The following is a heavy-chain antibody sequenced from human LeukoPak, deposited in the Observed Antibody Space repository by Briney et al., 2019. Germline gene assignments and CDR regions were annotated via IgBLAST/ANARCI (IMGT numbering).Heavy chain of an antibody. Sequence: ASVKVSCKASGYTFTGYYMHWVRQAPGQGLEWMGWINPNSGGTNYAQKLQGRVTMTRDTSISTAYMELSRLRSDDTAVYYCARVSASMVRGVIITGPFDPWGQGTLVTVSS. D-gene: IGHD3-10*01. V-gene: IGHV1-2*02. CDR3: ARVSASMVRGVIITGPFDP. CDR1: GYTFTGYY. J-gene: IGHJ5*02. CDR2: INPNSGGT.